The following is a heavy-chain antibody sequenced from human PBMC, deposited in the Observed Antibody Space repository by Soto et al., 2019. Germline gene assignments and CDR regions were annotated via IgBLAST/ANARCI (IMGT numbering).Heavy chain of an antibody. CDR1: GGSISSDY. V-gene: IGHV4-59*12. CDR2: ISYTGST. J-gene: IGHJ5*02. Sequence: SETLCLTCTVSGGSISSDYWSWIRQPPGKGLEWIGFISYTGSTYYNPSLKSRVTISVDTSKNQFSLNLSSVTAADTAVYYCARVTGPWGQGTLVTVSS. D-gene: IGHD7-27*01. CDR3: ARVTGP.